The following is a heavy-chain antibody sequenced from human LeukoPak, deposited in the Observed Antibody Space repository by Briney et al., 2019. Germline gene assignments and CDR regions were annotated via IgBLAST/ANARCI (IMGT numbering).Heavy chain of an antibody. J-gene: IGHJ3*02. D-gene: IGHD6-19*01. CDR1: GGTFSSYA. CDR2: IIPIFGTA. CDR3: ARDERGYSSGWYRAFDI. V-gene: IGHV1-69*13. Sequence: GASVKVSCKASGGTFSSYAISWVRQAPGQGLEWMGGIIPIFGTANYAQKFQGRVTITADESTSTAYMELSSLRSEDTAVYYCARDERGYSSGWYRAFDIWGQGTMVTVSS.